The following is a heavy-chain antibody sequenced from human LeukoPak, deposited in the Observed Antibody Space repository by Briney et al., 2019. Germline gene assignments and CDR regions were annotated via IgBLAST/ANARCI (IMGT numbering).Heavy chain of an antibody. Sequence: PGGSLRLSCAASGFTVSSNYMSWVRQAPGKGLEWVSVIYSGGSTYYADSVKGRFTISRDNSKNTLNLQMNSLRAEDTAVYYCATVGYYDILTGYYSPIDYWGQGTLVTVSS. D-gene: IGHD3-9*01. V-gene: IGHV3-53*01. CDR1: GFTVSSNY. CDR2: IYSGGST. CDR3: ATVGYYDILTGYYSPIDY. J-gene: IGHJ4*02.